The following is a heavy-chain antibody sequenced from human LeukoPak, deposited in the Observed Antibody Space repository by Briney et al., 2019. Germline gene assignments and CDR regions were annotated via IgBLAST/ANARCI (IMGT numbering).Heavy chain of an antibody. CDR1: GFTFSSYW. CDR3: TRDQHCSGGSCYSWVYYYYYGMDV. D-gene: IGHD2-15*01. V-gene: IGHV3-49*04. Sequence: GGSLRLSCAASGFTFSSYWMSWVRQAPGKGLEWVGFIRSKAYGGTTEYAASVKGRFTISRDDSKSIAYLQMNSLKTEDTAVYYCTRDQHCSGGSCYSWVYYYYYGMDVWGQGTTVTVSS. J-gene: IGHJ6*02. CDR2: IRSKAYGGTT.